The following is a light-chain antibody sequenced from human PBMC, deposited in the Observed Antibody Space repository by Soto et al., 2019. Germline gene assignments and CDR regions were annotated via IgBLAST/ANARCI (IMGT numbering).Light chain of an antibody. J-gene: IGKJ2*01. CDR1: QSVSSTY. V-gene: IGKV3-20*01. CDR3: QRYDITQFP. Sequence: EIVLTQSPGTLSLSPGERATLSCRASQSVSSTYLAWYQQKPGQAPRLLIYGASSRATGIPDRFSGSGSGTDLTLTINRLEPEDFAVYSCQRYDITQFPFGHETKLEIK. CDR2: GAS.